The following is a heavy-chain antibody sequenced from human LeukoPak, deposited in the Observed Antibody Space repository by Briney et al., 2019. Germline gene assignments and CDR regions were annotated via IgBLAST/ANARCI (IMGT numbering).Heavy chain of an antibody. J-gene: IGHJ4*02. D-gene: IGHD3-22*01. CDR2: INHSGST. CDR1: GGSFSGYY. Sequence: SETLSLTCAVYGGSFSGYYWSWIRQPPGKGLEWIGEINHSGSTNYNPSLKSRVTISVDTSKNQFSLKLSSVTAADTAVYYCAXXGHFDTSGYFVVDYWGQGTLVTVSS. V-gene: IGHV4-34*01. CDR3: AXXGHFDTSGYFVVDY.